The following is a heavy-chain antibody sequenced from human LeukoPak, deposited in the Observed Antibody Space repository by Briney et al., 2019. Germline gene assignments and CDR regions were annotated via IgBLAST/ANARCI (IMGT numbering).Heavy chain of an antibody. CDR2: ISGSGGST. D-gene: IGHD2-2*01. CDR3: AKDGVPADTWVFNWFDP. Sequence: GGSLRLSCAASGFTFSSYAMRWVRQAPGRGLKWVSAISGSGGSTYYADSVKSRFTISRDNSKNTVYLKMNSLRDEDTAVYYCAKDGVPADTWVFNWFDPWGQGTLVTVSS. J-gene: IGHJ5*02. V-gene: IGHV3-23*01. CDR1: GFTFSSYA.